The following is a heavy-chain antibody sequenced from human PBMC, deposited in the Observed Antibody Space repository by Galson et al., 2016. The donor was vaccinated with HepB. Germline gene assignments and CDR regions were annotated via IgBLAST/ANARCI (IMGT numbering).Heavy chain of an antibody. D-gene: IGHD5-18*01. J-gene: IGHJ5*02. CDR3: AKERSYGDAGWFDP. V-gene: IGHV3-23*01. Sequence: SLRLSCATSGFIFRDYAVSWVRQAPGKGLEWVSTISGSDDFTYYADYVKGRFTISQDFSNNVVFLHMNSLTTEDTAAYYGAKERSYGDAGWFDPWGQGTLVTVSS. CDR1: GFIFRDYA. CDR2: ISGSDDFT.